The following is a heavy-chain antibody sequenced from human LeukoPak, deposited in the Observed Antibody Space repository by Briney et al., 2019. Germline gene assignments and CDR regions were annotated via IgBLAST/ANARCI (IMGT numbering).Heavy chain of an antibody. D-gene: IGHD2-15*01. Sequence: PGGSLRLSCAASGFTCSSYAMSWVRQAPGKGLEWVSAISGSGGTTYYADSVKGRFTISRDNSKNTLYLQMNSLRAEDTAVYYCAKDRGMFLVGYLDYWGQGTLVTVSS. CDR3: AKDRGMFLVGYLDY. CDR1: GFTCSSYA. J-gene: IGHJ4*02. V-gene: IGHV3-23*01. CDR2: ISGSGGTT.